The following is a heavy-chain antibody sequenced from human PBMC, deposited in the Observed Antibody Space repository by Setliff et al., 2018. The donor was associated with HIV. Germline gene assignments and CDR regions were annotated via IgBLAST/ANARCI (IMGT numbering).Heavy chain of an antibody. CDR3: ARGSWGSWRFDY. V-gene: IGHV4-59*08. CDR1: GDSIGTYY. Sequence: SETLSLTCSVSGDSIGTYYWNWIRQTPGKRLEWIGFFYYGGNTNYNPSLKSRVTVSADTSKNQFSLKLTSVTAADTAVYYCARGSWGSWRFDYWGQGTLVTVS. D-gene: IGHD6-13*01. J-gene: IGHJ4*02. CDR2: FYYGGNT.